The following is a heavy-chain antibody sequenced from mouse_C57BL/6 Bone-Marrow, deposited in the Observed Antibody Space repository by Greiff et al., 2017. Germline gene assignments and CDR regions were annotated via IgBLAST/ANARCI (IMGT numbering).Heavy chain of an antibody. J-gene: IGHJ2*01. CDR1: GYTFTDYE. D-gene: IGHD1-2*01. CDR2: IDPETGGT. Sequence: VQLQQSGAELVRPAASVTLSCKASGYTFTDYEMNWVKQTPVHGLEWIGAIDPETGGTAYNQKFKGKAILTADKSSSTAFMALRSLTSEDSAVYYCTRYGGLDYWGQGTTLTVSS. V-gene: IGHV1-15*01. CDR3: TRYGGLDY.